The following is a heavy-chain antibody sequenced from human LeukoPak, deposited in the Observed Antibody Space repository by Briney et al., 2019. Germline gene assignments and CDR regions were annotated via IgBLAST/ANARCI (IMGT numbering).Heavy chain of an antibody. CDR1: GFRLSSNG. Sequence: PGRSLRLSCVASGFRLSSNGMHWVRQAPGKGLEWVSYISSSSSTIYYADSVKGRFTISRDNAKNSLYLQMNSLRDEDTAVYYCARDTGSMIVVVIPGAFDIWGQGTMVTVSS. CDR3: ARDTGSMIVVVIPGAFDI. J-gene: IGHJ3*02. V-gene: IGHV3-48*02. D-gene: IGHD3-22*01. CDR2: ISSSSSTI.